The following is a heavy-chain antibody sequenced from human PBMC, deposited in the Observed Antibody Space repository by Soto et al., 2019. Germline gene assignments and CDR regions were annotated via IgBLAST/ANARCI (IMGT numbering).Heavy chain of an antibody. D-gene: IGHD3-16*01. V-gene: IGHV3-30*18. J-gene: IGHJ2*01. CDR2: TSYDGSNK. CDR1: GFTFNTYG. Sequence: QVQLVESGGGVVQPGRSLRLSCAASGFTFNTYGMHWVRQAPGKGLEWVAVTSYDGSNKYYADSVKGRFTISRDNAKNTLYVQMNSLRAEDTAVYYCVKGATGGPRGYFDLWVRGTLVTVSS. CDR3: VKGATGGPRGYFDL.